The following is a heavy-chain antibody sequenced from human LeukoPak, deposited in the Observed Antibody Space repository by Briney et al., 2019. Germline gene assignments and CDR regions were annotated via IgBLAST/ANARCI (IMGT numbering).Heavy chain of an antibody. D-gene: IGHD6-13*01. V-gene: IGHV3-23*01. Sequence: GGSLRLSCAASGFTFSSSGMSWVRQAPGKGLEWVSYISGSDDTTYYAESVKGRFTISRDNSKNTLYLQMNSLRAEDTALYYCANNRYSSRWRGAFDVWGQGTMVTVSS. CDR1: GFTFSSSG. CDR3: ANNRYSSRWRGAFDV. CDR2: ISGSDDTT. J-gene: IGHJ3*01.